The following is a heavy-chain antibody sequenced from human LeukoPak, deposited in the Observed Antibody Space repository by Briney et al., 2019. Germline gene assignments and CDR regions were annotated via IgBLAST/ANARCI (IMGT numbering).Heavy chain of an antibody. CDR2: IYYSGRT. V-gene: IGHV4-31*03. J-gene: IGHJ4*02. Sequence: PSQTLSLTCTVSGGSISDGDYFWSWIRQLPGKGLEWIGYIYYSGRTDYNPSLKSRLSISVDTSKNQFSLQLSSVTAADTAVYYCARAREGCLRWGQGTLFTVSA. CDR1: GGSISDGDYF. CDR3: ARAREGCLR. D-gene: IGHD5-12*01.